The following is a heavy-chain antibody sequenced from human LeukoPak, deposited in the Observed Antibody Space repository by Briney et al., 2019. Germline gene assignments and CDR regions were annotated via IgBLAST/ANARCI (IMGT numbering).Heavy chain of an antibody. J-gene: IGHJ4*02. D-gene: IGHD4-17*01. CDR3: ARMGNYGDHIDY. CDR2: IIPIFGTA. CDR1: GGTFSSYA. V-gene: IGHV1-69*13. Sequence: SVKVSCKASGGTFSSYAISWVRQAPGQGLEWMGGIIPIFGTANYAQKFQGRVTITADESTSTAYMELSSLRSEDTAVYYCARMGNYGDHIDYWDQGTLVTVSS.